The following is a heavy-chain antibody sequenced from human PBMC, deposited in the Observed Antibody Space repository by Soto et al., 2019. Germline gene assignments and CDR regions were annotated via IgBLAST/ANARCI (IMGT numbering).Heavy chain of an antibody. CDR2: ISSTTNYI. Sequence: EVKLVESGGGLVKPGGSLRLSCAASGFTFTRYSMNWVRQAPGKGLEWVSSISSTTNYIYYGDSMKGRFTISRDNANNSLYMEMNSLRAEDTAVYYCARESEDLTSNFDYWGQGTLVTVSS. V-gene: IGHV3-21*06. J-gene: IGHJ4*02. CDR1: GFTFTRYS. CDR3: ARESEDLTSNFDY.